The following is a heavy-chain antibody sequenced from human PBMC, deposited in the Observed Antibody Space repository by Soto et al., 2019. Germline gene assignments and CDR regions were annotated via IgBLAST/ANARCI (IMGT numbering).Heavy chain of an antibody. D-gene: IGHD3-3*01. CDR1: GGSISSGGYY. J-gene: IGHJ4*02. CDR2: IYYSGST. Sequence: SETLSLTCTVSGGSISSGGYYWSWIRQHPGKGLEWIGYIYYSGSTYYNPSLKSRVNISVDTSKNQFSLKLSSVTAADTAVYYCARVRGGLEWLSPIGTFDYWGQGTLVTVSS. CDR3: ARVRGGLEWLSPIGTFDY. V-gene: IGHV4-31*03.